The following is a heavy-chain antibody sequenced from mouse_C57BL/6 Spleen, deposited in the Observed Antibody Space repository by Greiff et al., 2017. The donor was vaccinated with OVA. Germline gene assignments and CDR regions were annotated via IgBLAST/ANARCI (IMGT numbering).Heavy chain of an antibody. J-gene: IGHJ2*01. CDR2: INPSNGGT. CDR3: ARSEVYYGNSDY. CDR1: GYTFTSYW. Sequence: VQLQQPGTELVKPGASVKLSCKASGYTFTSYWMHWVKQRPGQGLEWIGNINPSNGGTNYNEKFKSKATLTVDKSSSTAYMQLSSLTSEDSAVYDCARSEVYYGNSDYWGQGTTLTVSS. D-gene: IGHD2-1*01. V-gene: IGHV1-53*01.